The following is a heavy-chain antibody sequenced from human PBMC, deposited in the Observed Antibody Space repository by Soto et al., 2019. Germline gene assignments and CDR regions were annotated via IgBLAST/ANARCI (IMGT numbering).Heavy chain of an antibody. CDR2: ISNNGDTA. Sequence: EVQLLESGGGLVQPGGSLTLSCATSGFTFSSYAMVWVRQAAEKGLKWVASISNNGDTAYYADSVKGRFTISRGNSENTLYLQMNGLRADDTALYFCAKSRVFIGAIVTLLDSWGQGTQVTVSS. J-gene: IGHJ4*02. D-gene: IGHD3-16*02. V-gene: IGHV3-23*01. CDR1: GFTFSSYA. CDR3: AKSRVFIGAIVTLLDS.